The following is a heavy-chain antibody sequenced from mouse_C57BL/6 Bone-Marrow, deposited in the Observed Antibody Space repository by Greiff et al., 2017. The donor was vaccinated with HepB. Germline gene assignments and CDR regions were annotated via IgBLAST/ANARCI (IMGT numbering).Heavy chain of an antibody. V-gene: IGHV1-64*01. Sequence: QVQLQQPGAELVKPGASVKLSCKASGYTFTSYWMHWVKQRPGQGLEWIGMIHPNSGSTNYNENFKSKATLTVDKSSSTGYMQLSSLTSEDSAVYYCARQLLRNYWGQGTTLTVSS. CDR2: IHPNSGST. J-gene: IGHJ2*01. CDR1: GYTFTSYW. CDR3: ARQLLRNY. D-gene: IGHD1-1*01.